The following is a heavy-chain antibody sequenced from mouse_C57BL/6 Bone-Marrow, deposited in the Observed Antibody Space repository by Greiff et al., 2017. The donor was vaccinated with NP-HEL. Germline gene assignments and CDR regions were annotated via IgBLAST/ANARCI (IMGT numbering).Heavy chain of an antibody. CDR1: GFTFSSYA. Sequence: EVKLMESGGGLVKPGGSLKLSCAASGFTFSSYAMSWVRQTPEKRLEWVATISDGGSYTYYPDNVKGRFTISRDNAKNNLYLQMSHLKSEDTAMDYCARADYYGSSFDYWGQGTTLTVSS. CDR3: ARADYYGSSFDY. J-gene: IGHJ2*01. D-gene: IGHD1-1*01. V-gene: IGHV5-4*03. CDR2: ISDGGSYT.